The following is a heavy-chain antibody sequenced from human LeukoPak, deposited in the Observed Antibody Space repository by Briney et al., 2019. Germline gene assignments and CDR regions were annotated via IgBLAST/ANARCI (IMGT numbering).Heavy chain of an antibody. J-gene: IGHJ4*02. V-gene: IGHV3-48*01. CDR2: ISSSSSTI. CDR1: GFAFSSYA. Sequence: GGSLRLSCAASGFAFSSYAMSWVRQAPGKGLEWVSYISSSSSTIYYADSVKGRFTISRDNAKNSLYLQMNSLRAEDTAVYYCARELKRFYDIVVVPAPLDYWGQGTLVTVSS. D-gene: IGHD2-2*01. CDR3: ARELKRFYDIVVVPAPLDY.